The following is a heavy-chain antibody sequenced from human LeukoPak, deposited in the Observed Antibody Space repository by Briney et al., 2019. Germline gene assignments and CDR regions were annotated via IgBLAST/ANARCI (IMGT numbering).Heavy chain of an antibody. J-gene: IGHJ5*02. V-gene: IGHV3-7*04. CDR3: ARGGASHFDP. CDR1: TFTFHTYS. Sequence: GGSLRLSCAADSTFTFHTYSWVRQTPGKGLEWVAKMKEDGRTTYYVDSVKGRFTISRDNAKRSLYLQMSSLKVEDTAVYYCARGGASHFDPWGQGTLVTVSS. CDR2: MKEDGRTT. D-gene: IGHD2/OR15-2a*01.